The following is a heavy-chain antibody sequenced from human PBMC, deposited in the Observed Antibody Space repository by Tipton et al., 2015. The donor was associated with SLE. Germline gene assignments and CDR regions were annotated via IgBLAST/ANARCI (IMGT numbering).Heavy chain of an antibody. CDR1: GGSFSGYY. CDR2: INHSGSI. J-gene: IGHJ1*01. Sequence: TLSLTCAVYGGSFSGYYWNWIRQPPGRGLEWIGEINHSGSIIYNPSLKSRVTISVDTSKNQFSLKLSSVTAADTAVYYCARVGSRLGYFQHWGQGTLVTVSS. D-gene: IGHD1-1*01. CDR3: ARVGSRLGYFQH. V-gene: IGHV4-34*01.